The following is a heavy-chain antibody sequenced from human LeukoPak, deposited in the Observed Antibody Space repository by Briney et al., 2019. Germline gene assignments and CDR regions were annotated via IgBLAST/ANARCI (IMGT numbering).Heavy chain of an antibody. J-gene: IGHJ6*02. D-gene: IGHD3-10*01. CDR3: AKGRSGTYYYYGMDV. Sequence: PGGSLRLSCAASGFTSRSYAMSWVRQAPGKGLEWVSAMSGSGGSTHYADSVKGRFTISRDSSKNTLYLQMNSLRAEDTAVYYCAKGRSGTYYYYGMDVWGQGTTVTVTS. CDR1: GFTSRSYA. V-gene: IGHV3-23*01. CDR2: MSGSGGST.